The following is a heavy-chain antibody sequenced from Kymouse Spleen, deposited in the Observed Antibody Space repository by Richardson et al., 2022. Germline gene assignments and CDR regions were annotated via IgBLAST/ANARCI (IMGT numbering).Heavy chain of an antibody. D-gene: IGHD3-16*02,IGHD7-27*02. CDR2: ISWNSGSI. Sequence: EVQLVESGGGLVQPGRSLRLSCAASGFTFDDYAMHWVRQAPGKGLEWVSGISWNSGSIGYADSVKGRFTISRDNAKNSLYLQMNSLRAEDTALYYCAKDMGFDYWGQGTLVTVSS. CDR3: AKDMGFDY. CDR1: GFTFDDYA. V-gene: IGHV3-9*01. J-gene: IGHJ4*02.